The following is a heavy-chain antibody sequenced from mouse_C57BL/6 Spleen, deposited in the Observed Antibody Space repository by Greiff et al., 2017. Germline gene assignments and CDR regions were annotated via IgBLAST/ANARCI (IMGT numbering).Heavy chain of an antibody. J-gene: IGHJ3*01. CDR1: GYTFTSYG. CDR3: ARGPYGNSSY. Sequence: QVHVKQSGAELARPGASVKLSCKASGYTFTSYGISWVKQRTGQGLEWIGEIFPRSGNTYYNERFKGKATLTADKSASTAYMELRSLTSEDSAVYFCARGPYGNSSYWGQGTLVTVSA. D-gene: IGHD2-1*01. CDR2: IFPRSGNT. V-gene: IGHV1-81*01.